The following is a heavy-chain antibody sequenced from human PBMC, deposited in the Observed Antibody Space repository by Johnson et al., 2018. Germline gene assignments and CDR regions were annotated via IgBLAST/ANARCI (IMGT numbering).Heavy chain of an antibody. CDR3: ARGTHYYDSSGYPVGAFDI. CDR2: ISYDGSNK. Sequence: QVQLVQSGGGLVKPGGSLRLSCAASGFTFSSYGMYWVRQAPGKGLEWVAVISYDGSNKYYADSVKGRFTISRDNSKNTLYLQMNSLRAEDTAVYYCARGTHYYDSSGYPVGAFDIWGQGTMVTVSS. V-gene: IGHV3-30*03. D-gene: IGHD3-22*01. CDR1: GFTFSSYG. J-gene: IGHJ3*02.